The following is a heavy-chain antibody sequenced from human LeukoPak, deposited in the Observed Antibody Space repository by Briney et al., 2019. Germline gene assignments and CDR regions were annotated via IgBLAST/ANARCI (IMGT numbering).Heavy chain of an antibody. V-gene: IGHV4-39*01. Sequence: SETLSLTCTVSGGSISSSSYYWGWIRQPPGKGLEWIGSIYYSGSTYYNPSLKSRVTISVDTSKNQFSLKLSSVTAADTAVYYCAGSSGYSVGDWFDPWGQGTLVTVSS. CDR1: GGSISSSSYY. J-gene: IGHJ5*02. CDR2: IYYSGST. D-gene: IGHD5-18*01. CDR3: AGSSGYSVGDWFDP.